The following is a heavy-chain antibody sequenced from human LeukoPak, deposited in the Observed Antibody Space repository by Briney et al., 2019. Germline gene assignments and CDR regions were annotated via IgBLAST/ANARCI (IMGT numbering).Heavy chain of an antibody. Sequence: PGGSLRLSCAASGFTFSSYAMSWVRQAPGKGLEWVSAISGSGGNTYYADSVKGRFTISRDNSKNTLYLQMNSLRAEDTAVYYCAKGSCSSTSCYPYYYYGMDVWGQGTTVTVSS. D-gene: IGHD2-2*01. CDR2: ISGSGGNT. CDR3: AKGSCSSTSCYPYYYYGMDV. J-gene: IGHJ6*02. CDR1: GFTFSSYA. V-gene: IGHV3-23*01.